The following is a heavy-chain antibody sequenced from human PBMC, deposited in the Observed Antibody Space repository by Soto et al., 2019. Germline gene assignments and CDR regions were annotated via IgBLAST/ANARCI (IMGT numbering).Heavy chain of an antibody. D-gene: IGHD3-10*01. CDR1: GYTFTSYG. V-gene: IGHV1-18*01. J-gene: IGHJ4*02. CDR3: ARIDRGYYYGSGSYYYDY. Sequence: QVQLVQSGAEVKKPGASVKVSCKASGYTFTSYGISWVRQAPGQGLEWMGWISAYNGNTNYAQKLQGRVTMTTDTSTSTAYMELRSLRSDDTAVYYCARIDRGYYYGSGSYYYDYWGQGTLVTVSS. CDR2: ISAYNGNT.